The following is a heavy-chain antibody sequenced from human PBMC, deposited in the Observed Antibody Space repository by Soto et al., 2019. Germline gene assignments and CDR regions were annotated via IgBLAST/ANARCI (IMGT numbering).Heavy chain of an antibody. CDR1: GFTFTSSA. CDR3: AASLVARPDVDADPLDAFDI. J-gene: IGHJ3*02. Sequence: QMQLVQSGPEVKKPGTSVKVSCKASGFTFTSSAMQWVRQARGQRLEWIGWIVVGSGNTNYAQKFQERVTITRDMSTSTAYMELSSLRSEDTAVYYCAASLVARPDVDADPLDAFDIWGQGTMVTVSS. V-gene: IGHV1-58*02. D-gene: IGHD6-6*01. CDR2: IVVGSGNT.